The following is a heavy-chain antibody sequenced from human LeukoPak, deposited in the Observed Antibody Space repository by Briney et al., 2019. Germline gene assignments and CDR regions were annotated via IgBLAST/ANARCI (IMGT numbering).Heavy chain of an antibody. D-gene: IGHD3-22*01. CDR1: GYTFTSYD. V-gene: IGHV1-8*01. Sequence: VASVKVSCKASGYTFTSYDINWVRQATGQGLEWMGWMNPNSGNTGYAQKFQGRVTMTRNTSISTAYMELSSLRSEDTAVYYCARKIPRTYYYDSSGYYYTSDYWGQGTLVTVSS. J-gene: IGHJ4*02. CDR2: MNPNSGNT. CDR3: ARKIPRTYYYDSSGYYYTSDY.